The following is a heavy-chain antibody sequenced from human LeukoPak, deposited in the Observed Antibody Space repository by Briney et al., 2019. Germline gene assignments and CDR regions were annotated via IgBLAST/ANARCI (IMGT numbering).Heavy chain of an antibody. J-gene: IGHJ6*02. CDR2: IYYSGST. V-gene: IGHV4-59*01. D-gene: IGHD3-10*01. CDR3: ARCSYYGSGCYFYGMDV. Sequence: SETLSLTCTVSGGSISSYYWSWIRQPPGKGLEWIGYIYYSGSTNYNPSLKSRVAISIDTSKNQFSLKLISVTAADTAVYYCARCSYYGSGCYFYGMDVWGQGTTVTVS. CDR1: GGSISSYY.